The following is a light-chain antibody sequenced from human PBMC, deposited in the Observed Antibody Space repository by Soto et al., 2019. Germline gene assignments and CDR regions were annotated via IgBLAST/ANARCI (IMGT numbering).Light chain of an antibody. CDR2: KAS. J-gene: IGKJ1*01. Sequence: DIQMTQSPSTLSASVGDRVTIPCRASQSISSWLAWYHKKPGKAPKLLIYKASSLESGVPSRFSGSGSGTEFTLTISSLQPDDFATYYCQQYNSYSRTFGQGTKVDI. CDR1: QSISSW. V-gene: IGKV1-5*03. CDR3: QQYNSYSRT.